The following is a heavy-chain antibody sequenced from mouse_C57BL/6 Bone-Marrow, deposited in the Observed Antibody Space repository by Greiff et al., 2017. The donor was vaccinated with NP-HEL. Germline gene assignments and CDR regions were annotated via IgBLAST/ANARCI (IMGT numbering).Heavy chain of an antibody. D-gene: IGHD2-4*01. J-gene: IGHJ2*01. CDR3: ARLDYDGDY. CDR2: ISNGGGST. V-gene: IGHV5-12*01. Sequence: EVQLVESGGGLVQPGGSLKLSCAASGFTFSDYYMYWVRQTPEKRLEWVAYISNGGGSTYYPDTVKGRFTISRVNAKNTLYLQMSRLKSEDTAMYYCARLDYDGDYWGQGTTLTVSS. CDR1: GFTFSDYY.